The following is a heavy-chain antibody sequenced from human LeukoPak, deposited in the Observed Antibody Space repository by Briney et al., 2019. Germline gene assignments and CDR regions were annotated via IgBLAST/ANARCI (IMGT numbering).Heavy chain of an antibody. CDR3: ATYDQQLAFDN. CDR1: GGSISRYY. CDR2: IYYSGST. Sequence: SETLSLTCTVSGGSISRYYWSWIRQPPGKGLEWIGYIYYSGSTNYNPSLKSRVTISVDTSKNQFSLRLHSVTAADTAVYYCATYDQQLAFDNWGQGTLVTVSS. V-gene: IGHV4-59*12. D-gene: IGHD6-13*01. J-gene: IGHJ4*02.